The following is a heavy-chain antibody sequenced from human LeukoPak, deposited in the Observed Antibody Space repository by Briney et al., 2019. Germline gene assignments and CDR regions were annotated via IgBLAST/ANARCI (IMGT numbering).Heavy chain of an antibody. Sequence: PSETLSLTCTVSGGSISSSSYYWGWIRQPPGKGLEWIGSIYYSGSTYYNPSLKSRVTISVDTSKNQFSLKLSSVTAADTAVYYCARDHAPQYSSGWKKAFDYWGQGTLVTVSS. CDR2: IYYSGST. CDR3: ARDHAPQYSSGWKKAFDY. V-gene: IGHV4-39*07. J-gene: IGHJ4*02. D-gene: IGHD6-19*01. CDR1: GGSISSSSYY.